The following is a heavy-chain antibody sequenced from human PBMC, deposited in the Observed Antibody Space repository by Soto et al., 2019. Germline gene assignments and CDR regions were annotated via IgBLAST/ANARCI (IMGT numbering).Heavy chain of an antibody. CDR2: ISGSGGST. CDR1: GFTFSSYA. V-gene: IGHV3-23*01. CDR3: AKSKAAAGTRAGYYFDY. J-gene: IGHJ4*02. D-gene: IGHD6-13*01. Sequence: EGSLRLSCAASGFTFSSYAMSWVRQAPGKGLEWVSAISGSGGSTYYADSVKGRFTISRDNSRNTLYLQMNSLRTEDTAVYYCAKSKAAAGTRAGYYFDYWGQGSLVTVSS.